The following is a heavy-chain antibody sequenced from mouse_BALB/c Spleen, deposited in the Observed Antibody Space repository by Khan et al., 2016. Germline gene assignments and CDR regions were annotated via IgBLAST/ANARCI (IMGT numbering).Heavy chain of an antibody. CDR3: VREGNYGNYYAMDY. V-gene: IGHV10-3*03. CDR1: GFTFNTYA. J-gene: IGHJ4*01. CDR2: IRRKSNNYAT. Sequence: EVQLVESGGGLVQPKGSLKLSCAASGFTFNTYAMHWVCQAPGKGLEWVARIRRKSNNYATYYADSVKDRFTISRDDSQSMLYLQMNNLKTEDTAMYYCVREGNYGNYYAMDYWGQGTSVTVSS. D-gene: IGHD2-1*01.